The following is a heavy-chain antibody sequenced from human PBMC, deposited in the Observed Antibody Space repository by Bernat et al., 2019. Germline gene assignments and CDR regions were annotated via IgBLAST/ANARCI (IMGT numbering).Heavy chain of an antibody. CDR1: GGTFSSYA. CDR2: IIPILGIA. J-gene: IGHJ4*02. Sequence: QVQLVQSGAEVKKPGSSVKVSCKASGGTFSSYAISWVRQAPGQGLEWMGRIIPILGIANYAQKFQGRVTITADKSTSTAYMELSSLRSEDTAVYYCARAPMGSSGWYNFDYWGQGTLVTVSS. D-gene: IGHD6-19*01. CDR3: ARAPMGSSGWYNFDY. V-gene: IGHV1-69*04.